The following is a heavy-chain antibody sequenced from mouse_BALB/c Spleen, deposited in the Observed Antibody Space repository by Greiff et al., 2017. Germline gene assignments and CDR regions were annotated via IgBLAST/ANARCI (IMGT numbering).Heavy chain of an antibody. D-gene: IGHD1-2*01. V-gene: IGHV1S135*01. J-gene: IGHJ2*01. CDR2: IDPYNGGT. CDR1: GYAFTSYN. Sequence: VQLQQSGPELVKPGASVKVSCKASGYAFTSYNMYWVKQSHGKSLEWIGYIDPYNGGTSYNQKFKGKATLTVDKSSSTAYMHLNSLTSEDSAVYDCARGRLITTATFDYWGQGTTLTVSS. CDR3: ARGRLITTATFDY.